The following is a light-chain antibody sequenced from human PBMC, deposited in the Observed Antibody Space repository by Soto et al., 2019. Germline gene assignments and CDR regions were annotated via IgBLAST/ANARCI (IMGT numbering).Light chain of an antibody. Sequence: DIQMTQSPSTRSASAVDRVTITCRASQSVNKWLAWFQQKPGKVPKLLIFDASTLQTGVPSRFRGSGSGTEFTLTISSLQPDDFATYFCQQYNFYPWTFGQGTKVDNK. CDR1: QSVNKW. J-gene: IGKJ1*01. CDR3: QQYNFYPWT. V-gene: IGKV1-5*01. CDR2: DAS.